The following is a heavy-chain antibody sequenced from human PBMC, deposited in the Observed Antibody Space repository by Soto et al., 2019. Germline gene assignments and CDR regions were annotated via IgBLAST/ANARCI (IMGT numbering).Heavy chain of an antibody. V-gene: IGHV1-18*03. CDR2: ISASNGYT. CDR3: ARGEDYREYFDAFDC. Sequence: ASVKVSCKASGYTFTTYGISWVRPPPGQGLEWMAWISASNGYTKYAQKFQGRVTLTTDTSTSTAYMELRRLTSDHMAVYSCARGEDYREYFDAFDCWGQVKMVTVSS. D-gene: IGHD4-17*01. CDR1: GYTFTTYG. J-gene: IGHJ3*01.